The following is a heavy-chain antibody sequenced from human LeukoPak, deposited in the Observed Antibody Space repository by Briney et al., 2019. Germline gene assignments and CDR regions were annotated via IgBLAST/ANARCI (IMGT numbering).Heavy chain of an antibody. CDR3: AKDRERYCSSTSCYFDY. J-gene: IGHJ4*02. D-gene: IGHD2-2*01. Sequence: PGGSLRLSCAASGFTFNNYGMHWVRQAPGKGLEWVSSISRSGGSTFYADSVKGRFTISRDNSKNTLYLQMNSLRAEDTAVYYCAKDRERYCSSTSCYFDYWGQGTLVTVSS. V-gene: IGHV3-23*01. CDR1: GFTFNNYG. CDR2: ISRSGGST.